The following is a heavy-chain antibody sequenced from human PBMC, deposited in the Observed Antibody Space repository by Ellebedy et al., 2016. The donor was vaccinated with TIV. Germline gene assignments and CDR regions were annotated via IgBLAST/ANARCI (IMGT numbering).Heavy chain of an antibody. CDR3: VKGGWGSYSDY. CDR1: GFTFSSTA. V-gene: IGHV3-23*01. D-gene: IGHD7-27*01. Sequence: GGSLRLXXAASGFTFSSTAMSWVRQAPGKGLDWVSGIGKGGDTYYADSVRGRFTISRDNSKNTLYMQMNSLRAEDTAVYYCVKGGWGSYSDYWGQGIVVTVSS. J-gene: IGHJ4*02. CDR2: IGKGGDT.